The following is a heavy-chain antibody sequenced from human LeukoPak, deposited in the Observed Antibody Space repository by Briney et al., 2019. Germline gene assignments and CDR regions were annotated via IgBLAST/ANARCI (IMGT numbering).Heavy chain of an antibody. CDR3: ARGWFDL. CDR2: ISGSGGGT. CDR1: GFTFSSCA. V-gene: IGHV3-23*01. J-gene: IGHJ5*02. Sequence: PGGSLRLSCAASGFTFSSCAMSWVRQAPGKGLEWVSSISGSGGGTYYADSVKGLFTISRDNVNNLLYLQMNSLRDEDTSVYYCARGWFDLWGQGTLVTVSS.